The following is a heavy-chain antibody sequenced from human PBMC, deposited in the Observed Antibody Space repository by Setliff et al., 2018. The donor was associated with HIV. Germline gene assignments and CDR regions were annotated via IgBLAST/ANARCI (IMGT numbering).Heavy chain of an antibody. D-gene: IGHD3-9*01. Sequence: GGSLRLSCAASGFTFNTYAMSWVRQAPGKGLEWVSSISSTSSYMYYADSVKGRFTISRDNAKNSLFLQMNSLRVEDTAVYYCARVRNDILTGYEVAGDYWGQGTLVTVSS. CDR1: GFTFNTYA. CDR2: ISSTSSYM. CDR3: ARVRNDILTGYEVAGDY. J-gene: IGHJ4*02. V-gene: IGHV3-21*01.